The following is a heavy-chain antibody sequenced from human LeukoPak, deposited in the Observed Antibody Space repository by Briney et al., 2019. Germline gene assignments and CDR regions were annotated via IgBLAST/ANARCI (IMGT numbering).Heavy chain of an antibody. CDR1: GFTFSSYS. J-gene: IGHJ4*02. D-gene: IGHD3-16*01. V-gene: IGHV3-21*01. CDR3: ATFSLRGIDY. CDR2: ISSSSSYI. Sequence: GGSLRLSCAASGFTFSSYSMNWVRQAPGKGLEWVSSISSSSSYIYYADSVKGRFTISRDNAKNSLYLQMNSLRAEDTAVYYCATFSLRGIDYWGQGTLVTVSS.